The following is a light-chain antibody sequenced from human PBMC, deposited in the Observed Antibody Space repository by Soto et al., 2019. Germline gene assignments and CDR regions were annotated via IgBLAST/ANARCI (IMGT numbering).Light chain of an antibody. CDR1: SGDVGYYNY. V-gene: IGLV2-11*01. CDR2: DVT. Sequence: QSALTQPRSVSGSPGQSVTISCTGTSGDVGYYNYVSWYQQHPGKAPKVMIYDVTERPSGVPDRFSGSKSGNTASLTISGLQAEDEAGYYCCSYAGTPRYVLGTGTKVTVL. J-gene: IGLJ1*01. CDR3: CSYAGTPRYV.